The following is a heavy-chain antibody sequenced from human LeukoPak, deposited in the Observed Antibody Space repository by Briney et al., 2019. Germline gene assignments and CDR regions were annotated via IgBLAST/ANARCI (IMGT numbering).Heavy chain of an antibody. CDR2: FYYSGSI. Sequence: PSETLSLTCTVSGGSLSSGSYYWGWIRQSPGKGLEWIGGFYYSGSIYYNPSLKSRVTISLDTSKNQFSLKMTSVTAADTAVYYSARGNRITVAGVLPKGAFDDWGQGTLVTVSS. V-gene: IGHV4-39*01. D-gene: IGHD3-16*01. CDR3: ARGNRITVAGVLPKGAFDD. J-gene: IGHJ4*02. CDR1: GGSLSSGSYY.